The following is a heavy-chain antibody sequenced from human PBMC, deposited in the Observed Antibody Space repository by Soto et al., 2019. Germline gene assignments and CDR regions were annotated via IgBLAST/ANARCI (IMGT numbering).Heavy chain of an antibody. Sequence: PSETLSLTCTVSGGSISSGGYYWSWIRQHPGKGLEWIGYIYYSGSTYYNPSLKSRVTISVDTSKNQFSLKLSSVTAADTAVYYCARYPGAFLPPNNPGPHQYYYYYYMDVWGKGTTVTVSS. CDR2: IYYSGST. V-gene: IGHV4-31*03. CDR3: ARYPGAFLPPNNPGPHQYYYYYYMDV. CDR1: GGSISSGGYY. D-gene: IGHD3-3*02. J-gene: IGHJ6*03.